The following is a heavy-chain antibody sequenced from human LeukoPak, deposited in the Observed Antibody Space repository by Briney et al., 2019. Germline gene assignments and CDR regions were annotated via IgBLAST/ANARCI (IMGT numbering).Heavy chain of an antibody. D-gene: IGHD5-24*01. J-gene: IGHJ5*02. CDR3: ARKAIGWWFDP. CDR2: ISYDGSNN. CDR1: GFTFSSYA. Sequence: GRSLRLSWSASGFTFSSYAMHWVRQAPGKGLEWVAVISYDGSNNYYADSVKGRFTISRDNSKNTLYLQMNSLRAEDTAVYYCARKAIGWWFDPWGQGTLVTVSS. V-gene: IGHV3-30*01.